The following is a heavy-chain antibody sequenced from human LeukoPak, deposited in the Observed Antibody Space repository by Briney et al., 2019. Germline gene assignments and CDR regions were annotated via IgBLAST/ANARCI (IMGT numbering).Heavy chain of an antibody. CDR3: ARDARFGEFLYYFDY. CDR1: GFTVSSNY. V-gene: IGHV3-53*01. J-gene: IGHJ4*02. Sequence: GGSLRLSCAASGFTVSSNYMSWVRQAPGKGLEWVSVIYSGGSTYYADSVKGRFTISRDNSKNTLYLQMNSLRAEDTAVYYCARDARFGEFLYYFDYWGQGTLVTVSS. CDR2: IYSGGST. D-gene: IGHD3-16*01.